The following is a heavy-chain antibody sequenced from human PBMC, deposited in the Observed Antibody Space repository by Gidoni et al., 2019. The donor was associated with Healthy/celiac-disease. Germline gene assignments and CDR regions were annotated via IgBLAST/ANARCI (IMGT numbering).Heavy chain of an antibody. Sequence: EVQLVESGGGLVKPGRSLRLSCTASGFTLGDYAMSWFRQAPGKGLGWVGFIRSKAYGGTTEYAASVKGRFTISRDDSKSIAYLQMNSLKTEDTAVYYCTRDDNYYDSSGDDYWGQGTLVTVSS. CDR3: TRDDNYYDSSGDDY. J-gene: IGHJ4*02. V-gene: IGHV3-49*05. D-gene: IGHD3-22*01. CDR2: IRSKAYGGTT. CDR1: GFTLGDYA.